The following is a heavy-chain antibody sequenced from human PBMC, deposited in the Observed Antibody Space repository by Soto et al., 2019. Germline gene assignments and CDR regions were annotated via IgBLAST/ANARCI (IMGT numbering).Heavy chain of an antibody. CDR3: AMDGRQSGYGMYV. Sequence: QVQLQESGPGLVKPSQTLSLTCTVSGGSISSGGYYWSWIRQHPGKGLEWIGYIYYSGSTYYNPSLMSRVTISVDTSKNQFSLELSSVHAADPAVYCCAMDGRQSGYGMYVWGQGTPVTVSS. J-gene: IGHJ6*02. CDR1: GGSISSGGYY. CDR2: IYYSGST. D-gene: IGHD2-2*03. V-gene: IGHV4-31*03.